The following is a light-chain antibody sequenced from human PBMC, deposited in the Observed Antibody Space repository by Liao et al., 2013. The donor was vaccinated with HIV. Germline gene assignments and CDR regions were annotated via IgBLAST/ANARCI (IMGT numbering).Light chain of an antibody. CDR1: GLGDKY. CDR2: EDT. J-gene: IGLJ2*01. CDR3: QSADSSADVV. Sequence: SYEMTQPPSVSVSPGQTASVTCSGDGLGDKYVSWYQQRPGHSPILVIYEDTKRPSGIPERFSGSSSGTTVTLTISGVQAEDEADYYCQSADSSADVVFGGGTKLTVL. V-gene: IGLV3-25*03.